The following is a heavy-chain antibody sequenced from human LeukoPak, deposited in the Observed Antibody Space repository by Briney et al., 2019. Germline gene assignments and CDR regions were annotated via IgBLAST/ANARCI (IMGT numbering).Heavy chain of an antibody. J-gene: IGHJ5*02. CDR2: ISSSSSYI. CDR1: GFTFSSYS. V-gene: IGHV3-21*01. Sequence: GGSLRLSCAASGFTFSSYSMSWVRQAPGKGLEWVSSISSSSSYIYYADSVKGRFTISRDNAKNSLYLQMNSLRAEDTAVYYCARDVATISNWFDPWGQGTLVTVSS. CDR3: ARDVATISNWFDP. D-gene: IGHD5-24*01.